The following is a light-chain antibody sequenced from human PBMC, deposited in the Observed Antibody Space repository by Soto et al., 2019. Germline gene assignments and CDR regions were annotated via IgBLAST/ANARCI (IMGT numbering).Light chain of an antibody. CDR2: GVS. Sequence: EIVMTQSPATLSVSPGEGATLSCRASQSVGSKLAWYQHKPGQAPRLLIFGVSTRANGVPARFSGSGSGTDFSLTISSLESEDFSVYYCQQDSDWPPDYTFGQGTKLEIK. V-gene: IGKV3-15*01. CDR3: QQDSDWPPDYT. J-gene: IGKJ2*01. CDR1: QSVGSK.